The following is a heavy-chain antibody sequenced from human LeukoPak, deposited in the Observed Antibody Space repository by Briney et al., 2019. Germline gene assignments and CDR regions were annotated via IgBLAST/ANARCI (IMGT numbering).Heavy chain of an antibody. CDR1: GFTFSSYA. V-gene: IGHV3-23*01. CDR2: ISGSSGST. J-gene: IGHJ4*02. CDR3: AKASAMIVVVSKHFDY. D-gene: IGHD3-22*01. Sequence: GGSLRLSCAASGFTFSSYAMSWVRQAPGKGLEWVSGISGSSGSTYYADSVKGRFTISRDNSKNTLYLQMNSLRAEDTAVYYCAKASAMIVVVSKHFDYWGQGTLVTVSS.